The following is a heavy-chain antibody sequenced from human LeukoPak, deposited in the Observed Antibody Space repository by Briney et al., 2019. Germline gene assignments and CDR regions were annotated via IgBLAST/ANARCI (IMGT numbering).Heavy chain of an antibody. CDR3: ARERGIAARHYYYYGMDV. CDR1: GGTFSSYA. V-gene: IGHV1-69*13. CDR2: IIPIFGTA. J-gene: IGHJ6*02. Sequence: SVKVSCKASGGTFSSYAISWVRQAPGQGLEWMGGIIPIFGTANYAQKFQGRVTITADESTSTAYMELSSLRSEDTAVYYCARERGIAARHYYYYGMDVWGQGTTVTVSS. D-gene: IGHD6-6*01.